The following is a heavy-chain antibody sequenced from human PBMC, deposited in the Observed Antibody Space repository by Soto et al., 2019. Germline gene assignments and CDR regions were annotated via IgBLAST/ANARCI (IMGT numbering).Heavy chain of an antibody. Sequence: QVQLQESGPGLVKPSETLSLTCTVSGGSISSYYWSWIRQPPGKGLEWIGYIYYSGSTNYNPSLKSRVTMSVDTSKNQFSRKLSSVTAADTSVYYCARGGYYYDNSCDYWGQGTLVTVSS. J-gene: IGHJ4*02. CDR2: IYYSGST. D-gene: IGHD3-22*01. V-gene: IGHV4-59*01. CDR1: GGSISSYY. CDR3: ARGGYYYDNSCDY.